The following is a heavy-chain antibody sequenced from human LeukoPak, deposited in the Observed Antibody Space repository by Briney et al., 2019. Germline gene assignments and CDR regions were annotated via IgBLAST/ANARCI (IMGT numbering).Heavy chain of an antibody. V-gene: IGHV1-2*02. CDR3: ARTAAAGTPLDY. CDR2: INPNSGGT. CDR1: GYTFTGYY. Sequence: GASVKVSCKASGYTFTGYYMHWVRQAPGQGLEWMGWINPNSGGTNYAQEFQGRVTMTRDTSISTAYMELSRLRSDDTAVYYCARTAAAGTPLDYWGQGTLVTVSS. J-gene: IGHJ4*02. D-gene: IGHD6-13*01.